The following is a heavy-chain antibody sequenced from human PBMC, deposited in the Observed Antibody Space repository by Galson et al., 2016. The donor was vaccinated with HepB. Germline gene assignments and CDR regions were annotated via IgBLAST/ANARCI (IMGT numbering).Heavy chain of an antibody. D-gene: IGHD3-3*01. CDR2: INQDGSEK. Sequence: SLRLSCAASGFTFNNYWLNWVRQAPGKGLEWAANINQDGSEKHYVDSVKGRFTISRDNAKNSLFLQMNGLRAEDTAVYYCARDSTYYSFWSGYSYWGQGNLVTVSS. J-gene: IGHJ4*02. CDR3: ARDSTYYSFWSGYSY. CDR1: GFTFNNYW. V-gene: IGHV3-7*01.